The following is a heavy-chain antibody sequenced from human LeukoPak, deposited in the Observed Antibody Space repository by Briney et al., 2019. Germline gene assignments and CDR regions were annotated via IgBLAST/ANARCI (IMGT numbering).Heavy chain of an antibody. V-gene: IGHV1-2*06. Sequence: EASVKVSCKASGYTFTGYYMHWVRQAPGQGPEWMGRITPNSGGTNYAQKFQGRVTMTRDTSISTAYMELSRLRSDDTAVYYCARVPRETALVDYWGQGTLVTVSS. CDR3: ARVPRETALVDY. J-gene: IGHJ4*02. CDR1: GYTFTGYY. D-gene: IGHD5-18*01. CDR2: ITPNSGGT.